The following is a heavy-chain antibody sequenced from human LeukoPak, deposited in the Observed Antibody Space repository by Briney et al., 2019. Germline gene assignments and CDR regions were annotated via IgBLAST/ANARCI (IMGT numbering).Heavy chain of an antibody. Sequence: GGSLRLSCAASGFSFSSYSMNWVRQAPGKGLEWLSYISRSGSTIYYADSVKGRFTISRDNAKNSLYLQMNSLRDEDTAVYYCVRRVPNNSSWYELSDYWGQGTLVTVSS. J-gene: IGHJ4*02. CDR1: GFSFSSYS. CDR2: ISRSGSTI. V-gene: IGHV3-48*02. CDR3: VRRVPNNSSWYELSDY. D-gene: IGHD6-13*01.